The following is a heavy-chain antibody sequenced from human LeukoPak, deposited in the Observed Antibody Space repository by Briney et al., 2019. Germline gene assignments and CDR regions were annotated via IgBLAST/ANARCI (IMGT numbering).Heavy chain of an antibody. V-gene: IGHV5-51*01. CDR1: GYSFTSYC. CDR3: GLSGDRVPLQDDVFDV. Sequence: GESLKISCKVSGYSFTSYCIGWVRQMPGKGLEWMGIIYPGDSGPTYSPSFQGQVTISVDKSINTAYLQWSSLQASDTAMYYCGLSGDRVPLQDDVFDVWGQGTMVTVST. J-gene: IGHJ3*01. CDR2: IYPGDSGP. D-gene: IGHD1-26*01.